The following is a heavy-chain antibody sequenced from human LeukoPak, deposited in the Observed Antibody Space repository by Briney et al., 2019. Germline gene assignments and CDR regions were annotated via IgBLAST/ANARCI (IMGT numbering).Heavy chain of an antibody. D-gene: IGHD1/OR15-1a*01. J-gene: IGHJ4*02. V-gene: IGHV3-30-3*01. CDR3: ARDNNGDY. CDR2: ISYDGGSK. Sequence: PGGSLRLFCAASGFTFSNYAMHWVRQPPGKGLEWVAVISYDGGSKYYADSVEGRFTISRDNSKSTLHLQMNSLRADDTAVYYCARDNNGDYWGQGTLVTVSS. CDR1: GFTFSNYA.